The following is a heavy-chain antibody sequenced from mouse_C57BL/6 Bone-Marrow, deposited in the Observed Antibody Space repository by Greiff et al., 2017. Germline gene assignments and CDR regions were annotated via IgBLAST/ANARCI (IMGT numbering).Heavy chain of an antibody. J-gene: IGHJ3*01. Sequence: QVQLKESGAELVRPGTSVKVSCKASGYAFTNYLIEWVKQRPGQGLEWIGVINPGSGGTNYNEKFKGKATLTADKSSSTAYMQLSSLTSEDSAVYFCSSSYGFAYWGQGTLVTVSA. D-gene: IGHD1-1*01. CDR1: GYAFTNYL. CDR3: SSSYGFAY. CDR2: INPGSGGT. V-gene: IGHV1-54*01.